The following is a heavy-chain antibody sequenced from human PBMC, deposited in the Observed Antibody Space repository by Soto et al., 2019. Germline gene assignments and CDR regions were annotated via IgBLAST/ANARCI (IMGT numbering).Heavy chain of an antibody. Sequence: GGSLRLSCAASGFTVSSNYMIWVRQAPGKGLEWVSVIYSGGSTYYADSVKGRFTISRHNSKNTLYLQMNSLRAEDTAVYYCARVPTTVTTDKTYYYYYFDYWGQGTLVTVSS. V-gene: IGHV3-53*04. D-gene: IGHD4-17*01. CDR1: GFTVSSNY. CDR2: IYSGGST. CDR3: ARVPTTVTTDKTYYYYYFDY. J-gene: IGHJ4*02.